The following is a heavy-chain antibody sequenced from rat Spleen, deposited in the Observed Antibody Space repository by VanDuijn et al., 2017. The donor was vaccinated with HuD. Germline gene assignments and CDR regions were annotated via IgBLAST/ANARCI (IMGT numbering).Heavy chain of an antibody. CDR3: VRDFGYNLYVMDA. D-gene: IGHD1-9*01. V-gene: IGHV1-43*01. Sequence: QVQLQQSGAELAKPGSSVKISCKASGYTFTSYFITWIKQTTGQGLEYIGYINTGSGGTTYNEKFKGKATLTVDRSYSTAFMQLSSLTPDDSAVYYCVRDFGYNLYVMDAWGQGASVTVSS. J-gene: IGHJ4*01. CDR2: INTGSGGT. CDR1: GYTFTSYF.